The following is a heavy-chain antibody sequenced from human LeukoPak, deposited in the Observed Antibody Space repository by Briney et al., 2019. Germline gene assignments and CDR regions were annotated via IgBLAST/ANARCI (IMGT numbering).Heavy chain of an antibody. V-gene: IGHV3-48*01. CDR2: ISSSSRTI. CDR3: ARPYEFWSGYSAGSYFDY. J-gene: IGHJ4*02. D-gene: IGHD3-3*01. CDR1: GFTFSSYS. Sequence: GGSVRLSCAASGFTFSSYSMNWVRQARGKGLEWVSYISSSSRTIYYADSVKGRFTISRDNAKNSLYLQMNSLRAEDTAVYYCARPYEFWSGYSAGSYFDYWGQGTLVTVSS.